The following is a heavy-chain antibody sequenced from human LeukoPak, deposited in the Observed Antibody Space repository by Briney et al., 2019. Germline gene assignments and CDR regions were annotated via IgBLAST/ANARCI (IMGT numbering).Heavy chain of an antibody. CDR2: ISDSGDIT. CDR3: VKDRRGGSYYAATFDI. Sequence: PGGSLRLSCAATGFTFSSYAMSWVRQAPGKGLGWVSGISDSGDITYYADSVKGRFTISRDNSKNTLYVQMKSLRVEDTAVYYCVKDRRGGSYYAATFDIWGQGTMVTVSS. CDR1: GFTFSSYA. V-gene: IGHV3-23*01. D-gene: IGHD1-26*01. J-gene: IGHJ3*02.